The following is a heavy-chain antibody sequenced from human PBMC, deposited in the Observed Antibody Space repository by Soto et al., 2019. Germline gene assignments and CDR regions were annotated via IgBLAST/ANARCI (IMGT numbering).Heavy chain of an antibody. CDR1: GGSISSSSYY. V-gene: IGHV4-39*01. D-gene: IGHD3-3*01. J-gene: IGHJ6*03. Sequence: SETLSLTCTVSGGSISSSSYYWGWIRQPPGKGLEWIGSIYYSGSTYYNPSLKSRVTISVDTSKNQFSLKLSSVTAADTAVYYCARHYDFWSADYYYYMDVLGKGTTVTVS. CDR3: ARHYDFWSADYYYYMDV. CDR2: IYYSGST.